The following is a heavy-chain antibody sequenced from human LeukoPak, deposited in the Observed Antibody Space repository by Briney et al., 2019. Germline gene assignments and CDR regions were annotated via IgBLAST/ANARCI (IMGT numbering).Heavy chain of an antibody. CDR1: GYTFTSYH. D-gene: IGHD5-18*01. V-gene: IGHV1-46*01. J-gene: IGHJ6*02. CDR2: INPSGGSA. CDR3: ARDLQDTAMVTYPYYYYGMDV. Sequence: GASVKVSCKASGYTFTSYHRHWVRQAPGQGLEWMGIINPSGGSASYAQKFQGRVTMTRDTSTSTVYMELSSLRSEDTAVYYCARDLQDTAMVTYPYYYYGMDVWGQGTTVTVSS.